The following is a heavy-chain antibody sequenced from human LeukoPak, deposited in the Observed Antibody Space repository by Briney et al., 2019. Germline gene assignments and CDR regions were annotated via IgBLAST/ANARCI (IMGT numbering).Heavy chain of an antibody. CDR1: GFTFSSYG. D-gene: IGHD3-22*01. CDR3: AREGDYYDRALDY. J-gene: IGHJ4*02. CDR2: IRYDGSNK. Sequence: GGSLRLSCAASGFTFSSYGMHWVRQAPGKGLEWVAFIRYDGSNKYYADSVKGRFTISRDNSKNTLYLQMNSLRADDTAVYYCAREGDYYDRALDYWGQGTLVTVSS. V-gene: IGHV3-30*02.